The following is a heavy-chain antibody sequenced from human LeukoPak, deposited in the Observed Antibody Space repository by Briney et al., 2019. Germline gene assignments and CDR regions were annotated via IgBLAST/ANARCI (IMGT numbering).Heavy chain of an antibody. Sequence: GGPLRLSCAASGFTFDDYAMHWVRQAPGKGLEWVSGISWNSGSIGYADSVKGRFTISRDNAKNSLYLQMNSLRAEDTALYYCAKSKEWELRGALDYWGQGTLVTVSS. V-gene: IGHV3-9*01. D-gene: IGHD1-26*01. CDR2: ISWNSGSI. CDR3: AKSKEWELRGALDY. J-gene: IGHJ4*02. CDR1: GFTFDDYA.